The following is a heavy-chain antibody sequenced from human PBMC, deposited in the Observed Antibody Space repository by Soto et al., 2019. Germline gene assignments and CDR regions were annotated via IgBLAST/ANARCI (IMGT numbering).Heavy chain of an antibody. J-gene: IGHJ5*02. Sequence: SETLSLTCTVSGGSISSSSYYWGWIRQPPGKGLEWIGSIYYSGSTYYNPSLQSRVTISVDTSKNQFSLKLSSVTAADTAVYYCARHRPSIAAAEWFDPWGQGTLVTVSS. CDR2: IYYSGST. CDR3: ARHRPSIAAAEWFDP. V-gene: IGHV4-39*01. CDR1: GGSISSSSYY. D-gene: IGHD6-13*01.